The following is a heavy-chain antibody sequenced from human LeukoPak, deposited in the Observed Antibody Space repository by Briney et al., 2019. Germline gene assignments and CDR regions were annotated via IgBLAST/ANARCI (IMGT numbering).Heavy chain of an antibody. Sequence: ASVKVSCKASGYTFTSYGISWVRQAPGQGLEWMGWISAYNGNTNYAQKLQGRVTMTTDTSTSTAYMELRSLRSDDTAVYYCARDAIFGVVTGYGMDVWGQGTTVTVSS. CDR2: ISAYNGNT. D-gene: IGHD3-3*01. CDR3: ARDAIFGVVTGYGMDV. CDR1: GYTFTSYG. J-gene: IGHJ6*02. V-gene: IGHV1-18*04.